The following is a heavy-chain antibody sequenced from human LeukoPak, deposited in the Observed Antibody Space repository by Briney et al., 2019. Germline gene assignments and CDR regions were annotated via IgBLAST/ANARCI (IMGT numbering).Heavy chain of an antibody. CDR2: ISYDGSNK. CDR1: GFTFSSYA. D-gene: IGHD6-13*01. J-gene: IGHJ4*02. Sequence: GGSLRLSCAASGFTFSSYAMHWVRQAPGKGLEWVAVISYDGSNKYYADSVKGRFTISRDNSKNTLYLQMNSLRAEDTAVYYCARGGNRGIAAAGTCFDYWGQGTLVTVSS. CDR3: ARGGNRGIAAAGTCFDY. V-gene: IGHV3-30-3*01.